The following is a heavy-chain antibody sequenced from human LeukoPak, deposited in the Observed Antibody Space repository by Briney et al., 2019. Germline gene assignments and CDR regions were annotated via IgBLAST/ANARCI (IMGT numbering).Heavy chain of an antibody. CDR2: ISASGATT. J-gene: IGHJ4*02. CDR3: ARDFFEFLHIAARRGSFDY. CDR1: GFAFSSYP. D-gene: IGHD6-6*01. Sequence: GGSLRLSCAASGFAFSSYPMNWVRQAPGKGLEWVSVISASGATTYDADSVKGRFTISRDNSKNSLYLQMNSLGVDDTAVYYCARDFFEFLHIAARRGSFDYWGQGTLVTVSS. V-gene: IGHV3-23*01.